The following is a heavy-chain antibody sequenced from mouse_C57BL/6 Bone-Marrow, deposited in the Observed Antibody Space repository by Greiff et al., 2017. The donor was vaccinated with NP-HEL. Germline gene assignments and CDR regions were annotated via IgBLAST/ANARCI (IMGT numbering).Heavy chain of an antibody. CDR1: GYTFTSYW. D-gene: IGHD2-5*01. J-gene: IGHJ3*01. CDR3: AIYSSNAFAD. V-gene: IGHV1-59*01. CDR2: IDPSSSYT. Sequence: QVQLQQPGAELVRPGTSVKLSCKASGYTFTSYWMHWVQQSPGQGLEWIGVIDPSSSYTTYNQKFKGKATLTVDTSSSTAYMQLSRLTYEDSAVYYCAIYSSNAFADWGTGTLVTVSA.